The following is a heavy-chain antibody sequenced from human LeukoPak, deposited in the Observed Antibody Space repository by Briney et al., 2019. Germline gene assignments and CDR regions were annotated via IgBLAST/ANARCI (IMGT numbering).Heavy chain of an antibody. V-gene: IGHV4-59*01. J-gene: IGHJ6*02. CDR3: ARVGGTNYYYYGMDV. D-gene: IGHD2-2*01. Sequence: PSETLSLTCTVSGGSISSYYWSWIRQPPGKGLEWIGYIYGSGSTNYNPSLKSRVTISVDTSKNQFSLKLSSVTAADTAVYYCARVGGTNYYYYGMDVWGQGTTVTVSS. CDR2: IYGSGST. CDR1: GGSISSYY.